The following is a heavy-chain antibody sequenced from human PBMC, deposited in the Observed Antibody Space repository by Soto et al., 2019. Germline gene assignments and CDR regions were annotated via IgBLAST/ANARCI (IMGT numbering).Heavy chain of an antibody. CDR3: ARAGIGYCSGGSCSENDAFDI. J-gene: IGHJ3*02. CDR2: ISAYNGNT. D-gene: IGHD2-15*01. CDR1: GYTFTSYG. V-gene: IGHV1-18*01. Sequence: QVQLVQSGAEVKKPGASVKVSCKASGYTFTSYGISWVRQAPGQGLEWMGWISAYNGNTNYAQKLQGRVTMTTDTSTSKAYMELRSLRSDDTAVYYCARAGIGYCSGGSCSENDAFDIWGQGTMVTVSS.